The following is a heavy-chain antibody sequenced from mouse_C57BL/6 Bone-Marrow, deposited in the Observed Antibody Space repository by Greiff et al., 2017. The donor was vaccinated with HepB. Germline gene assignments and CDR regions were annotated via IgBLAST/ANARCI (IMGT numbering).Heavy chain of an antibody. J-gene: IGHJ2*01. CDR3: ARKRGWLLSHFDY. CDR1: TSYW. Sequence: QVQLQQPGAELVMPGASVKLSFTSYWMHWVKQRPGQGLEWIGEIDPSDSYTNYNQKFKGKSTLTVDKSSSTAYMQLSSLTSEDSAVYYCARKRGWLLSHFDYWGQGTTLTVSS. V-gene: IGHV1-69*01. CDR2: IDPSDSYT. D-gene: IGHD2-3*01.